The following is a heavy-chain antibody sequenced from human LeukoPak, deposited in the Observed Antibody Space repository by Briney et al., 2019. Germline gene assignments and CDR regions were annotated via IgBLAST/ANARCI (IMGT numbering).Heavy chain of an antibody. Sequence: PSETLSLTCTVSGGSISSSSYYWGWIRQPPGKGLEWIGSIYYSGSTYYNPSLKSRVTISVDTSKNQFSLKLSSVTAADTALYYCATDHGSGLMDVWGKGTTVTVSS. J-gene: IGHJ6*04. V-gene: IGHV4-39*07. CDR2: IYYSGST. CDR1: GGSISSSSYY. D-gene: IGHD3-10*01. CDR3: ATDHGSGLMDV.